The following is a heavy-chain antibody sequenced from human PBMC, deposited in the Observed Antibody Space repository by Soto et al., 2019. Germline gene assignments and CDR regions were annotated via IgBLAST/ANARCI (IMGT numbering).Heavy chain of an antibody. CDR3: ARTYSSGQDNSPHFDY. CDR1: GYTFTGYC. Sequence: GASVKLSCKASGYTFTGYCMHWVRQAPGQGLEWMGWINPNSGGTNYAQKFQGWVTMTRDTSISTAYMELSRLRSDDTAVYYCARTYSSGQDNSPHFDYWGQGTLVTVSS. D-gene: IGHD6-19*01. CDR2: INPNSGGT. J-gene: IGHJ4*02. V-gene: IGHV1-2*04.